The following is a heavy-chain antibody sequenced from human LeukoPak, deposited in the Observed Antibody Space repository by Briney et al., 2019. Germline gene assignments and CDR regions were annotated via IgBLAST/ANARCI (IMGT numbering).Heavy chain of an antibody. V-gene: IGHV3-23*01. CDR2: ISGSGGST. J-gene: IGHJ6*02. CDR3: ARDTNREQDI. Sequence: GGSLRLSCAASGFTFSSYAMSWVRQAPGKGLEWVSAISGSGGSTYYADSVKGRFTISRDNSKNTLYLQMGSLSTEDTAVYYCARDTNREQDIWGQGTTVTVSS. D-gene: IGHD3-3*01. CDR1: GFTFSSYA.